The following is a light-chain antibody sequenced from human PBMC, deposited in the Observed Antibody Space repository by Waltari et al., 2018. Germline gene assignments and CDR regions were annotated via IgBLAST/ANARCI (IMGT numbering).Light chain of an antibody. CDR2: KAS. J-gene: IGKJ1*01. Sequence: DVQMTQSTSTLSVSVGDRVTITCRASQSISNWLAWYQQKPGKAPKVLIYKASNLQSGVTSRFSGSGWGTEFTLTISSLQPDDFATYYCQQYSNYPRTFGQGTKVEIK. CDR3: QQYSNYPRT. CDR1: QSISNW. V-gene: IGKV1-5*03.